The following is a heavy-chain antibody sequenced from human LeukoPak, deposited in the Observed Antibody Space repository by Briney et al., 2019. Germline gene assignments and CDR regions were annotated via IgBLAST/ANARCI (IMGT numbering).Heavy chain of an antibody. CDR2: INHSGST. D-gene: IGHD3-22*01. CDR1: GGSFSGYY. Sequence: SETLSLTCAVYGGSFSGYYWSWIRQPPGKGLEWIGEINHSGSTNYNPSLKSRVTISVDTSKNQFSLKLSSVTAADTAVYYCARDVGSSGSMYDYWGQGTLVTVSS. J-gene: IGHJ4*02. CDR3: ARDVGSSGSMYDY. V-gene: IGHV4-34*01.